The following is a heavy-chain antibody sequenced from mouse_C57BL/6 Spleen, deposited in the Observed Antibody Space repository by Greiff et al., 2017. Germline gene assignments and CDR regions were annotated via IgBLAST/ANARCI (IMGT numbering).Heavy chain of an antibody. J-gene: IGHJ2*01. CDR3: ASYYGNSYYFDY. V-gene: IGHV1-72*01. D-gene: IGHD2-1*01. CDR1: GYTFTSYW. Sequence: QVQLQQSGAELVKPGASVKLSCKASGYTFTSYWMHWVKPRPGRGLEWIGRIDPNSGGTKYNEKFKSKATLTVDKPSSTAYMQLSSLTSEDSAVYYCASYYGNSYYFDYWGQGTTLTVSS. CDR2: IDPNSGGT.